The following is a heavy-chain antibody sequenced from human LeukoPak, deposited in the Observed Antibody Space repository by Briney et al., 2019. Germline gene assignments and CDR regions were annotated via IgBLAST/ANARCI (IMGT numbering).Heavy chain of an antibody. J-gene: IGHJ6*02. Sequence: PSETLSLTCTVSGGSTSSYYWSWIRQPPGKGLEWIGYIYYSGSTNYNPSLKSRVTISVDTSKNQFSLKLSSVTAADTAVYYCARDGQYYDFWSGYQYYGMDVWGQGTTVTVSS. CDR2: IYYSGST. D-gene: IGHD3-3*01. CDR1: GGSTSSYY. V-gene: IGHV4-59*01. CDR3: ARDGQYYDFWSGYQYYGMDV.